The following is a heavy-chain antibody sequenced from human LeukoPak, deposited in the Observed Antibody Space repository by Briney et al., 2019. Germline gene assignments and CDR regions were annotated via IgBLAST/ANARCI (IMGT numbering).Heavy chain of an antibody. D-gene: IGHD4-17*01. Sequence: GGSLRLSCAASGFTFSSYSMNWVRQAPGKGLEWVSSISSSSSYIYYADSVKGRFTISRDNAKNSLYLQMNSLRAEDTAVYYCARPTVTTFFWFDPWGQGTLVTVSS. CDR3: ARPTVTTFFWFDP. CDR1: GFTFSSYS. J-gene: IGHJ5*02. V-gene: IGHV3-21*04. CDR2: ISSSSSYI.